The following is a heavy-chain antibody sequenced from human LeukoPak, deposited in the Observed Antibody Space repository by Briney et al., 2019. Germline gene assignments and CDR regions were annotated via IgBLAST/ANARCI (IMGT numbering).Heavy chain of an antibody. Sequence: VGSLRLSCAASGFSLSNYGMHWVRQAPGKGLEWVAALLYDGNSKHYADSVKGRFTISRDISKNTFYLQMNSLTAEDTAVYYCARDHRPEIQYYYMDVWGKGTTVAVSS. J-gene: IGHJ6*03. D-gene: IGHD1-14*01. V-gene: IGHV3-33*01. CDR2: LLYDGNSK. CDR3: ARDHRPEIQYYYMDV. CDR1: GFSLSNYG.